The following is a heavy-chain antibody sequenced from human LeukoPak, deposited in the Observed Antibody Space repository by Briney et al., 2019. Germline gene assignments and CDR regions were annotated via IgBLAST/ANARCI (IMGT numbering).Heavy chain of an antibody. CDR2: INQEGSEK. CDR3: ARERDGRFFDY. Sequence: GGSLRLSCAVSGLTFRSFWMSWVRQAPGKGLEWVANINQEGSEKYFVDSVKGRFTISRDNAQNSLHLQMNTLTAEDTVVYYCARERDGRFFDYWGQGTLVTVSS. J-gene: IGHJ4*02. D-gene: IGHD5-24*01. V-gene: IGHV3-7*01. CDR1: GLTFRSFW.